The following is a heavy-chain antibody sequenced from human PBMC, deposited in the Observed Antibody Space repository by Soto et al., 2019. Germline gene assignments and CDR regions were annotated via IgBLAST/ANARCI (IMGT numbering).Heavy chain of an antibody. D-gene: IGHD7-27*01. J-gene: IGHJ3*02. CDR2: IIPIFGTA. V-gene: IGHV1-69*13. CDR3: ARVKTLGIRLAFDI. Sequence: EASVKVSCKASGGTFSSYASSWVRQAPGQGLEWMGGIIPIFGTANYAQKFQGRVTITADESTSTAYMELSSLRSEDTAVYYCARVKTLGIRLAFDIWGQGTMVTVPS. CDR1: GGTFSSYA.